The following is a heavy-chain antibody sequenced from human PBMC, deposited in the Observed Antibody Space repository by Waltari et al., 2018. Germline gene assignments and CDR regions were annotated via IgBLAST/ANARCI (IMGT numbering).Heavy chain of an antibody. CDR3: AREELGGDYYYYGMDV. CDR2: INPNSGGT. V-gene: IGHV1-2*02. Sequence: QVQLVQSGAEVKKPGASVKVSCKASGYTFTGYYMHWVRQAPGQGLEWMGWINPNSGGTNYAQKFQGRVTMTRDTSISTAYMELSRLRSDDTAVYYCAREELGGDYYYYGMDVWGQGTTVTVSS. D-gene: IGHD3-16*01. CDR1: GYTFTGYY. J-gene: IGHJ6*02.